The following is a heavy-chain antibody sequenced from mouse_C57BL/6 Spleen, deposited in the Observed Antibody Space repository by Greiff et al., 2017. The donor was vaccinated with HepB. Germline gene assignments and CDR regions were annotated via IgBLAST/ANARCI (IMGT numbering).Heavy chain of an antibody. D-gene: IGHD1-1*01. CDR3: ARSITTVVAPGWYFDV. J-gene: IGHJ1*03. V-gene: IGHV1-64*01. CDR1: GYTFTSYW. CDR2: IHPNSGST. Sequence: QVQLQQPGAELVKPGASVKLSCKASGYTFTSYWMHWVKQRPGQGLEWIGMIHPNSGSTNYNEKFKSKATLTVDKSSSTAYMQLSSLTSEDSAVYYCARSITTVVAPGWYFDVWGTGTTVTVSS.